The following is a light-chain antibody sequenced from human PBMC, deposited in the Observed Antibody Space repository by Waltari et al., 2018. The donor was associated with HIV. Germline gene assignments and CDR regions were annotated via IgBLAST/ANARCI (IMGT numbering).Light chain of an antibody. J-gene: IGKJ3*01. V-gene: IGKV3-15*01. Sequence: EAVMTQSPATLSVSPGERATLSCKASQSVSINLAWYQQKPGQAPRFLIYDTSTRATVVPARFSGSGSGTEFTLTISSLQSEDFAIYYCHEYNKWPFTFGPGTKVEIK. CDR2: DTS. CDR3: HEYNKWPFT. CDR1: QSVSIN.